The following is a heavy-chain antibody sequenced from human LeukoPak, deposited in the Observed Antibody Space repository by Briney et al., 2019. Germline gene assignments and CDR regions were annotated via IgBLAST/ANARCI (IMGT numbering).Heavy chain of an antibody. Sequence: ASVKVSCKASGYTFTGYYMHWVQQAPGQGLEWMGWISAYIGNTKYAQNFQGRVTMTTDTSTTTAYVELRGLRSDDTAVYYCARDDGGRVFDYWGQGTLVTVSS. CDR3: ARDDGGRVFDY. V-gene: IGHV1-18*04. D-gene: IGHD6-13*01. CDR2: ISAYIGNT. J-gene: IGHJ4*02. CDR1: GYTFTGYY.